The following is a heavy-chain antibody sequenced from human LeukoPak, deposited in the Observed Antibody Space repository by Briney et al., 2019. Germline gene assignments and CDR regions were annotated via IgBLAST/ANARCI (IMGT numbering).Heavy chain of an antibody. CDR3: TTERAAGGFDP. CDR2: ITNDGSST. V-gene: IGHV3-74*01. J-gene: IGHJ5*02. D-gene: IGHD6-13*01. CDR1: GLTFSSHW. Sequence: GGSLRLSCAASGLTFSSHWMHWVRQAPGKGLVWVSRITNDGSSTTYADSVKGRFTISRGNAKNMLYLQVNSLRAEDTAVYYCTTERAAGGFDPWGQGTLVTVSS.